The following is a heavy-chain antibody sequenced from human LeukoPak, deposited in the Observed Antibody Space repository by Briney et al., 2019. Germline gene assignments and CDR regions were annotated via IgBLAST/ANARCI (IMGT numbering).Heavy chain of an antibody. CDR3: ARHNPYYYGSSGYYAWWYFDL. V-gene: IGHV4-59*08. CDR1: GGSISSYY. CDR2: IYYSGST. D-gene: IGHD3-22*01. J-gene: IGHJ2*01. Sequence: SETLSLTCTVSGGSISSYYWSWIRQPPGKGLEWIGYIYYSGSTNYNPSLKSRVTISVDTSKNQFSLKLSSVTAADTAVYYRARHNPYYYGSSGYYAWWYFDLWGRGTLVTVSS.